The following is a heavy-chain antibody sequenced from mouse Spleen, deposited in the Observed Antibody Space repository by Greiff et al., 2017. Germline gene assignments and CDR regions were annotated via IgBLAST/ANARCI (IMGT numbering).Heavy chain of an antibody. J-gene: IGHJ3*01. CDR3: ARKGYGNYAGWFAY. CDR2: IWSGGST. Sequence: QVQLKESGPGLVQPSQSLSITCTVSGFSLTSYGVHWVRQSPGKGLEWLGVIWSGGSTDYNAAFISRLSISKDNSKSQVFFKMNSLQADDTAIYYCARKGYGNYAGWFAYWGQGTLVTVSA. V-gene: IGHV2-2*01. CDR1: GFSLTSYG. D-gene: IGHD2-1*01.